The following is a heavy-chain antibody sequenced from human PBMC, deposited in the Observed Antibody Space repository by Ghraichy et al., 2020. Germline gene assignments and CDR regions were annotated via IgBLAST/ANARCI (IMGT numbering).Heavy chain of an antibody. CDR1: GASIRNYY. Sequence: SETLSLTCTVSGASIRNYYWSWVRQPAGKGLEWIGRTYTIGSTNYNPSLKSRVTISVDTSKNQFSLKLSSVTAADTAVYYCARDYIYDSSSYFDCWGQGTLVTVSS. V-gene: IGHV4-4*07. CDR3: ARDYIYDSSSYFDC. J-gene: IGHJ4*02. CDR2: TYTIGST. D-gene: IGHD3-22*01.